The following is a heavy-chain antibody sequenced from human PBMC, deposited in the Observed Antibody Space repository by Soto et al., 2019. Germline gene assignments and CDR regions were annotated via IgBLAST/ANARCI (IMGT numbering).Heavy chain of an antibody. Sequence: GGSQILSCVASGFTFRDAWMNWVRQAPGKGLEWVGRIKSKTDGGTTDYAAPVKGRFTISRDDSKNTLYLQMNSLKTEDTAVYYCTSSAHGYYYYYVDIWGTGTTVTVSS. CDR2: IKSKTDGGTT. J-gene: IGHJ6*03. CDR3: TSSAHGYYYYYVDI. CDR1: GFTFRDAW. V-gene: IGHV3-15*01.